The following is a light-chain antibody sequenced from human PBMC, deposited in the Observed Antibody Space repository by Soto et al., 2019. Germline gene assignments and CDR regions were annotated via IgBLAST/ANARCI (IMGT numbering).Light chain of an antibody. Sequence: QSVLTQPRSVSGSPGQSVAISCTGTSSDVGGYDYVSWFQQHPGKAPKLMIYDVSKRPSGVPDRFSGSKSGNTASLTISGLQAEDEADYYCCSYAGSPYVFGTGTKVNV. V-gene: IGLV2-11*01. CDR1: SSDVGGYDY. CDR3: CSYAGSPYV. CDR2: DVS. J-gene: IGLJ1*01.